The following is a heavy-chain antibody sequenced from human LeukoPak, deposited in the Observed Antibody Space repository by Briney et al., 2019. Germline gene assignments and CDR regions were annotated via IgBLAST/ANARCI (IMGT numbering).Heavy chain of an antibody. CDR2: IWYDGSNK. CDR1: GFTFSSYG. J-gene: IGHJ4*02. Sequence: PGGSLRLSCAASGFTFSSYGMHWVRQAPGEGLEWVAVIWYDGSNKYYADSVKGRFTISRDNSKNTLYLQMNSLRAEDTAVYYCARADIAAAGYPYYWGQGTLVTVSS. D-gene: IGHD6-13*01. CDR3: ARADIAAAGYPYY. V-gene: IGHV3-33*01.